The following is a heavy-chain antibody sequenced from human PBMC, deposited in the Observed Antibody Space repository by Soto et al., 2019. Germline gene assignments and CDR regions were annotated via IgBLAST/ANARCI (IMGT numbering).Heavy chain of an antibody. J-gene: IGHJ6*02. CDR2: MTISGDST. V-gene: IGHV3-23*01. CDR1: GFTFSNSA. Sequence: GGSLRLSCAASGFTFSNSAMTWVRQAPGKGLEWVSSMTISGDSTYYADSVKGRFTISRDNSANTLYLQMNSLRPEDTAVYYCASGGFFFDWPPSYGMDVWGQGTTVTVSS. D-gene: IGHD3-9*01. CDR3: ASGGFFFDWPPSYGMDV.